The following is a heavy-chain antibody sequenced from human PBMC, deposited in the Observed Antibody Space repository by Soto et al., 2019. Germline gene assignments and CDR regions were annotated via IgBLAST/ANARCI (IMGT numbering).Heavy chain of an antibody. CDR3: ARVNKNWFDA. J-gene: IGHJ5*02. CDR2: IDPSDSYT. CDR1: GYNFTAFW. Sequence: GESLKISCKASGYNFTAFWIHWVRQMPGKGLEWLGKIDPSDSYTNYSPSFEGHVTISTDNSITTAYLQWSSLRASDTALYFCARVNKNWFDAWAQGTRLTV. V-gene: IGHV5-10-1*01.